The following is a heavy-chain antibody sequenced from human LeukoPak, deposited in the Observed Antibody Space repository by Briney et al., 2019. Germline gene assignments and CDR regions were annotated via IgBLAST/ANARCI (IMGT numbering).Heavy chain of an antibody. J-gene: IGHJ4*02. CDR3: ARHSPLYSSSWYFHY. D-gene: IGHD6-13*01. V-gene: IGHV4-34*01. CDR1: GGSFSGYY. CDR2: INHSGST. Sequence: SETLSLTCAVYGGSFSGYYWSWIRQPPGKGLEWIGEINHSGSTNYNPSLKSRVTISVDTSKNQFSLKLSSVTAADTAVYYCARHSPLYSSSWYFHYWGQGTLVTVSS.